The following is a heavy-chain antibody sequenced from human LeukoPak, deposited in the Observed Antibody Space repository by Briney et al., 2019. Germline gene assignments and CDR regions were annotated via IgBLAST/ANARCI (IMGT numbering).Heavy chain of an antibody. Sequence: SETLSLTCTVSGGSISSGGYFWSWIRQHPGKGLEWIGYIYYSGSTYYNPSLKSRVTISVDTSKNQFSLKLSSVTAADTAVYYCTRDVPRSSGYPDNWGQGTLVTVS. D-gene: IGHD3-22*01. V-gene: IGHV4-31*03. CDR2: IYYSGST. CDR1: GGSISSGGYF. CDR3: TRDVPRSSGYPDN. J-gene: IGHJ4*02.